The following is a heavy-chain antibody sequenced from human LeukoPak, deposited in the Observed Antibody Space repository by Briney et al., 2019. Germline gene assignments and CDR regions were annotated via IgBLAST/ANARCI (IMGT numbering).Heavy chain of an antibody. CDR1: GYTFTDYY. V-gene: IGHV1-2*02. CDR3: ARTRDPHDY. CDR2: INPNSGGT. Sequence: ASVKVSCKASGYTFTDYYMHWVRQAPGQGLEWMGWINPNSGGTNYAQKFQGRVTMTRDTSISTAYMELSGLRSDDTAVYYCARTRDPHDYWGQGTLVTVSS. J-gene: IGHJ4*02.